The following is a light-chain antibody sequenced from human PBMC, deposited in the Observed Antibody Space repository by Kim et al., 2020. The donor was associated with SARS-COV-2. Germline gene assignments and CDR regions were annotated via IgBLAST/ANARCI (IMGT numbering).Light chain of an antibody. Sequence: SASVGDKVTITCRASQSISTYLNWYQQKPGKAPKLLIYAASSLQSGVHSRFSGGGSGTDFTLTISSLQPEDFATYYCQQSHSAFYTFGQGTKLEIK. CDR1: QSISTY. V-gene: IGKV1-39*01. CDR2: AAS. CDR3: QQSHSAFYT. J-gene: IGKJ2*01.